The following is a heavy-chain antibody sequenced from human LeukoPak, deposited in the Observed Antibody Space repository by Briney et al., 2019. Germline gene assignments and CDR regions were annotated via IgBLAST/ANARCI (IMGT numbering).Heavy chain of an antibody. CDR2: IYYSGST. CDR3: ASITNYYYYYYMDV. J-gene: IGHJ6*03. V-gene: IGHV4-39*01. D-gene: IGHD1-20*01. Sequence: TSETLSLTCTVSGGSISSSSYYWGWIRQPPGKGLEWTGSIYYSGSTYYNPSLKSRVTISVDTSKNQFSLKLSSVTAADTAVYYCASITNYYYYYYMDVWGKGTTVTISS. CDR1: GGSISSSSYY.